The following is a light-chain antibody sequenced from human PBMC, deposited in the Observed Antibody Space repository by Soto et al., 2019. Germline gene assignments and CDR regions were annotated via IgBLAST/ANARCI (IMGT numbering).Light chain of an antibody. CDR3: SSYTSSSTLYV. V-gene: IGLV2-14*01. J-gene: IGLJ1*01. Sequence: QSVLTQPASVSGSPGQSITISCTGTSSDVGGYNYVSWYKQHPGKAPKLMIYDVSNRPSGVSNGFSGSKSGNTASLTISGLQAEDEADYYCSSYTSSSTLYVFGTGTKLTVL. CDR1: SSDVGGYNY. CDR2: DVS.